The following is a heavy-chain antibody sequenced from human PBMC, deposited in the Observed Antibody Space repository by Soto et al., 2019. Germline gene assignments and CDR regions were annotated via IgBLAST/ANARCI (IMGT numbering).Heavy chain of an antibody. J-gene: IGHJ5*02. CDR3: ARISPGYSSSWYEGIPRFDP. D-gene: IGHD6-13*01. Sequence: GGSLRLSCAASGFTFSSYGMHWVRQAPGKGLEWVAVIWYDGSNKYYADSVKGRFTISRDNSKNTLYLQMNSLRAEDTAVYYCARISPGYSSSWYEGIPRFDPWGQGTLVTVSS. CDR2: IWYDGSNK. CDR1: GFTFSSYG. V-gene: IGHV3-33*01.